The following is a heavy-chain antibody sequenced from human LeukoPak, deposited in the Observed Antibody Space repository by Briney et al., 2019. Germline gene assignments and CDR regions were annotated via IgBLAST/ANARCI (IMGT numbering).Heavy chain of an antibody. CDR1: GYTLTGCY. V-gene: IGHV1-2*02. Sequence: GASVKVSCKASGYTLTGCYMHWVRQAPGQGHEWMGWISPNSGGTNYAQKFQGRVTMTRDTSISTAYMELSRLRSDDTDVYYCARDQYSNYYGYWGQGTLVTVSS. J-gene: IGHJ4*02. CDR3: ARDQYSNYYGY. D-gene: IGHD4-11*01. CDR2: ISPNSGGT.